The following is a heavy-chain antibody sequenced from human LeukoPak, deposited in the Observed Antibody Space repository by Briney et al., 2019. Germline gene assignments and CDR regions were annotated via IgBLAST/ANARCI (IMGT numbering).Heavy chain of an antibody. Sequence: GGSLRLSCAASGFTSNTAWMHWVRQAPGKGLVWVSRIYSDGSDTTYADSVKGRFTIPRDNARNTLYLQMSSLRAKDTAVYYCATDSGHAFSFWGQGTMVTVSS. V-gene: IGHV3-74*01. CDR3: ATDSGHAFSF. CDR2: IYSDGSDT. J-gene: IGHJ3*01. D-gene: IGHD3-10*01. CDR1: GFTSNTAW.